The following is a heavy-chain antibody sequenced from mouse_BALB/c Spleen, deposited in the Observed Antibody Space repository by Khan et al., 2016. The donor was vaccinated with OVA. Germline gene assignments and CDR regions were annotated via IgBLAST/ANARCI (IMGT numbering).Heavy chain of an antibody. CDR2: ISYSGST. CDR1: GYSITSDYA. J-gene: IGHJ1*01. V-gene: IGHV3-2*02. D-gene: IGHD2-1*01. CDR3: ERRGYYGNWYFDV. Sequence: VQLKESGPGLVKPSQSLSLTCTVTGYSITSDYACNWIRQFPGNKLEWMGYISYSGSTRYNPSLKSRISITRDTSKNQFFLQLNSVTTEDTATYDCERRGYYGNWYFDVWGAGTTVTVSS.